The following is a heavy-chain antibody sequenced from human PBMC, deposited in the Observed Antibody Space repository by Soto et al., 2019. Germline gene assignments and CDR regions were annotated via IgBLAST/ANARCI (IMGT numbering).Heavy chain of an antibody. CDR3: ARGEQYSGRIFDH. J-gene: IGHJ4*01. Sequence: SQTLSLTCAITGDSVSSNSAGWSWVRQSPSRGLEWLGGTYYRSKWYYEYAVSVRGRITINPDTSKNQYSLQLNSVTPEDTAVYFCARGEQYSGRIFDHWGQGTLVTVSS. D-gene: IGHD1-26*01. CDR2: TYYRSKWYY. CDR1: GDSVSSNSAG. V-gene: IGHV6-1*01.